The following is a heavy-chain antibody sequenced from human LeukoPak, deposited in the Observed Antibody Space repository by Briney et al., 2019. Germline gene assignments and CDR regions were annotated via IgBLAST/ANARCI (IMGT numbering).Heavy chain of an antibody. Sequence: GGSLRLSCAASGFTFSSYWMSWVRQAPGKGLEWVAHIKQDGSEKYYVDSVKGRFTISRDNAKNSLYLQMNSLRAEDTAVYYCARERRGAIRFLEWFYYYGMDVWGQGTTVTVSS. V-gene: IGHV3-7*01. D-gene: IGHD3-3*01. CDR1: GFTFSSYW. CDR2: IKQDGSEK. CDR3: ARERRGAIRFLEWFYYYGMDV. J-gene: IGHJ6*02.